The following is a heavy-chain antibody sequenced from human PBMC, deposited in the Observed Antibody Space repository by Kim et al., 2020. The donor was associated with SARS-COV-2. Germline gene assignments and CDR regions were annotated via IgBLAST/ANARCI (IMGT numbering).Heavy chain of an antibody. V-gene: IGHV3-21*01. Sequence: YIYYADSVKGRFTISRDNAKNSLYLQMNNLRAEDTAVYYCAARLDGSFDYWGQGTLVTVSS. CDR3: AARLDGSFDY. D-gene: IGHD3-16*01. CDR2: YI. J-gene: IGHJ4*02.